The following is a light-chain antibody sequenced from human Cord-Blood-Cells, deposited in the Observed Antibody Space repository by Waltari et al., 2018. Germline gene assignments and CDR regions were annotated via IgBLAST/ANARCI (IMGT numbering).Light chain of an antibody. J-gene: IGLJ3*02. V-gene: IGLV1-44*01. Sequence: SVLTQTPSASGTPGQRVTISCSGSSSNIGRNTVNWYQQLPGTAPKLLIYSNNQRPSGVPDRFSGSKSGTSASLAISGLQSEDEADYYCAAWDDSLNGPVFGGGTKLTVL. CDR1: SSNIGRNT. CDR2: SNN. CDR3: AAWDDSLNGPV.